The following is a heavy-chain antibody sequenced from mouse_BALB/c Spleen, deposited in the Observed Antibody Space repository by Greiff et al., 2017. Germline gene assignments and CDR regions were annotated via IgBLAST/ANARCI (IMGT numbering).Heavy chain of an antibody. J-gene: IGHJ4*01. D-gene: IGHD2-14*01. V-gene: IGHV5-9-3*01. CDR1: GFTFSSYA. CDR2: ISSGGSYT. Sequence: EVKVVESGGGLVKPGGSLKLSCAASGFTFSSYAMSWVRQTPEKRLEWVATISSGGSYTYYPDSVKGRFTISRDNAKNTLYLQMSSLRSEDTAMYYCARQGYRYDDAMDYWGQGTSVTVSS. CDR3: ARQGYRYDDAMDY.